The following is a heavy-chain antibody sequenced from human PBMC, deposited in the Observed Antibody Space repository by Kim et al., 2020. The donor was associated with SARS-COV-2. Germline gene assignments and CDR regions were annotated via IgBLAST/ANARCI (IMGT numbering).Heavy chain of an antibody. CDR2: ISHDGSKE. J-gene: IGHJ4*02. CDR1: GFIFSNYA. Sequence: GGSLRLSCAASGFIFSNYAMHWVRQAPGKGLEWMAVISHDGSKEYYGDSVKGRFTISRDNSRNTLSLQMNSLRGEDTAVYSCVKDRKYCSGGTCYNGILDHWGQGTLVTVSS. V-gene: IGHV3-30*18. CDR3: VKDRKYCSGGTCYNGILDH. D-gene: IGHD2-15*01.